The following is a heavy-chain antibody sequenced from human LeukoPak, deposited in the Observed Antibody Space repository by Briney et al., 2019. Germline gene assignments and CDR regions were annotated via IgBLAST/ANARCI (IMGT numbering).Heavy chain of an antibody. Sequence: GGSLRLSCAASGFTFSDYYMSWIRQAPGKRLEWVSYISSSGSTIYYADSVKGRFTISRDNAKNSLYLQMNSLRAEDTAVYYCASTVDTAMVTSSNYWGQGTLVTVSS. CDR1: GFTFSDYY. D-gene: IGHD5-18*01. J-gene: IGHJ4*02. CDR2: ISSSGSTI. CDR3: ASTVDTAMVTSSNY. V-gene: IGHV3-11*01.